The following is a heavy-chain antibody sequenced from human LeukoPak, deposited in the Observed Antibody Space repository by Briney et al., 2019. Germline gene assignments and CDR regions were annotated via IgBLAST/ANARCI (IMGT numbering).Heavy chain of an antibody. J-gene: IGHJ4*02. CDR2: ISVNGETT. CDR1: GLSVSSFG. D-gene: IGHD6-19*01. CDR3: AQGFSSGWYPY. V-gene: IGHV3-23*01. Sequence: GGSLRLSCAVSGLSVSSFGMSWVRQAPGKGLEWISAISVNGETTWYADSVRGRFIISRDNSKNTLYLQLSSLRAEDTAVYYCAQGFSSGWYPYWGQGSLVSVSS.